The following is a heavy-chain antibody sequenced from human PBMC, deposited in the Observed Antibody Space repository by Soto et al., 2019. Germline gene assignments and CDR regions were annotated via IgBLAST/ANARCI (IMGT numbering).Heavy chain of an antibody. CDR2: INAGNGNT. D-gene: IGHD4-17*01. CDR1: GYTFTSYA. CDR3: ARGYGGYFHWFDP. V-gene: IGHV1-3*01. J-gene: IGHJ5*02. Sequence: ASVKVSCKASGYTFTSYAMQWVRQAPGQRLEWMGWINAGNGNTKYSQKFQGRVTITRDTSASTAYMDLSSLRSEDTAVYYCARGYGGYFHWFDPWGQGTLVTVSS.